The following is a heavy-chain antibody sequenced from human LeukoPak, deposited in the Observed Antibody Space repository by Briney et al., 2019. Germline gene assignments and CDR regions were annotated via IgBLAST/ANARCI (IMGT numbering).Heavy chain of an antibody. V-gene: IGHV3-21*01. Sequence: XXXXGKXXXXVSSISSSSTYIYYADSVKGRFTVSRDNAKNSLYLQMNSLRAEDTAVYFCASQYTSSRIFDDWGQGTLVTVSS. D-gene: IGHD6-13*01. J-gene: IGHJ4*02. CDR3: ASQYTSSRIFDD. CDR2: ISSSSTYI.